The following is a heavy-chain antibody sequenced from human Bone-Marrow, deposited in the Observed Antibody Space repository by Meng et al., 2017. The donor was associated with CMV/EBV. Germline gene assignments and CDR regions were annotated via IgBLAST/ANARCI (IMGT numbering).Heavy chain of an antibody. Sequence: SETLSLTCTVSGGSVSTVSFYWSWIRQPPGKGLEWLGYIHHSGYTNYAPSLKRRVTISRDTSKNQFSLTLSSVTAADTAEYYCARNLNGDGIYYFYGMDDWGQGTTVTVSS. CDR2: IHHSGYT. CDR1: GGSVSTVSFY. V-gene: IGHV4-61*01. J-gene: IGHJ6*02. D-gene: IGHD7-27*01. CDR3: ARNLNGDGIYYFYGMDD.